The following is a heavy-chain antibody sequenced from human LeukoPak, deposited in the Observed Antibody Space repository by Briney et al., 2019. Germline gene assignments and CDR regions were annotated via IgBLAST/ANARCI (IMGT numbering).Heavy chain of an antibody. Sequence: SVKVSCKASGGTFSSYAISWVRQAPGQGLEWMGGIIPIFGTANYAQKFQGRVTITADESTSTAYMELSSLRSEDTAVYYCARGTPETYCSSTSCYTLFDYWGQGTQVTVSS. CDR2: IIPIFGTA. CDR3: ARGTPETYCSSTSCYTLFDY. D-gene: IGHD2-2*02. CDR1: GGTFSSYA. J-gene: IGHJ4*02. V-gene: IGHV1-69*01.